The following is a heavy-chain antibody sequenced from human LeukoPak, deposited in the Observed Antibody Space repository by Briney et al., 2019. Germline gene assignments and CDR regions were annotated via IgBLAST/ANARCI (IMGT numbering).Heavy chain of an antibody. D-gene: IGHD5-12*01. CDR2: IKRDGSEK. V-gene: IGHV3-7*04. J-gene: IGHJ4*02. CDR3: ARDAGNSGYDLFDY. CDR1: GFRFSDFW. Sequence: GGSLRLSCAASGFRFSDFWMTWVRQAPGKGLEWVANIKRDGSEKFNVDSVKGRFTISRDNAQNSLYLQMNSLRAEDTAVYFCARDAGNSGYDLFDYWGQGTLVTVSS.